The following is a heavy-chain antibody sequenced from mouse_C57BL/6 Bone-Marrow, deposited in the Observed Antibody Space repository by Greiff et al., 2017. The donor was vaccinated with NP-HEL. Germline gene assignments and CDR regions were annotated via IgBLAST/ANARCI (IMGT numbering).Heavy chain of an antibody. Sequence: EVKLMESGGGLVQPGGSLKLSCAASGFTFSDYYMYWVRQTPEKRLEWVAYISNGGGSTYYPDTVKGRFTISRDNAKNTLYLQMSRLKSEDTAMYYCARQRYYYGSSLAYWGQGTLVTVSA. CDR1: GFTFSDYY. CDR2: ISNGGGST. V-gene: IGHV5-12*01. J-gene: IGHJ3*01. CDR3: ARQRYYYGSSLAY. D-gene: IGHD1-1*01.